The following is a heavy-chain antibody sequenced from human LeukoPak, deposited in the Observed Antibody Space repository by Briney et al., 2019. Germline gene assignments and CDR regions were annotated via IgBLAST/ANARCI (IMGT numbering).Heavy chain of an antibody. CDR3: ARARGYSYGYIDY. V-gene: IGHV3-33*01. CDR1: GFTFSSYA. D-gene: IGHD5-18*01. J-gene: IGHJ4*02. CDR2: IWYDGSNK. Sequence: GRSLRLSCAASGFTFSSYAMHWVRQAPGKGLEWVAVIWYDGSNKYYADSVKGRFTISRDNSKNTLYLQMNSLRAEDTAVYYCARARGYSYGYIDYWGQGTLVTVSS.